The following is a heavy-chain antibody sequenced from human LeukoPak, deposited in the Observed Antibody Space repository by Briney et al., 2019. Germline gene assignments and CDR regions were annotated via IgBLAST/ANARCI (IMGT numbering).Heavy chain of an antibody. CDR1: GYSFTSYW. D-gene: IGHD3-9*01. Sequence: KPGESLKISCKGSGYSFTSYWIGWVRQMPGKGLEWMGIIYPGDSDTRYSPSFQGQVTISADKSISTAYLQWSSLKASDTAMYYCARPHYDILTGYVYFDYRGQGTLVTVSS. V-gene: IGHV5-51*03. CDR2: IYPGDSDT. J-gene: IGHJ4*02. CDR3: ARPHYDILTGYVYFDY.